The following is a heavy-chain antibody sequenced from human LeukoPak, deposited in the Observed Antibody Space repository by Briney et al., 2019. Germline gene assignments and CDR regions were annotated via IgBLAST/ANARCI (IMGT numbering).Heavy chain of an antibody. J-gene: IGHJ4*02. Sequence: PSETLSLTCAVYGGSFSGYYWSWIRQPPGKGLEWIGEINHSGSTNYNPSLKSRVTISVDTSKNQFSLKLSSVTAADTAVHYCARGFTLRFLEWLALDYWGQGTLVTVSS. V-gene: IGHV4-34*01. D-gene: IGHD3-3*01. CDR1: GGSFSGYY. CDR2: INHSGST. CDR3: ARGFTLRFLEWLALDY.